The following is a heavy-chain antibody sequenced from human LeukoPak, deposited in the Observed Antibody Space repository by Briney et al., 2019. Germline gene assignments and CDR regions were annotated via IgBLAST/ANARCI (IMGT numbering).Heavy chain of an antibody. Sequence: GGSLRLSCAASGFTFSSYSMNWVRQAPGKGLEWVSSISSSSSYIYYADSVKGRFTISRDNAKNSLYLQMNSLRAEDTAVYYCARVEPQYYYDSSGYYKTWGQGTLVTV. J-gene: IGHJ5*02. D-gene: IGHD3-22*01. V-gene: IGHV3-21*01. CDR2: ISSSSSYI. CDR1: GFTFSSYS. CDR3: ARVEPQYYYDSSGYYKT.